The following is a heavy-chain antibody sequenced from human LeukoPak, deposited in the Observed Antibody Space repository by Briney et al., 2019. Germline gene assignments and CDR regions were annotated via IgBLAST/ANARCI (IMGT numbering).Heavy chain of an antibody. CDR2: ISDGGGSR. Sequence: GGSLRLSCAVSGITLSNYGMSWVRQAPGKGLEWVAGISDGGGSRNYADSVKGRFTISRDNPKNTLYLQMNSLRAEDTAVYFCAKRGVVIRAVIIVGFHKEAYYFDYWGQGALATVSS. D-gene: IGHD3-10*01. V-gene: IGHV3-23*01. CDR1: GITLSNYG. J-gene: IGHJ4*02. CDR3: AKRGVVIRAVIIVGFHKEAYYFDY.